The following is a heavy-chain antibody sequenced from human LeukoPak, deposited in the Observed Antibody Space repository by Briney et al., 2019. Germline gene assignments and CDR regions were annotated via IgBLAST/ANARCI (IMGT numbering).Heavy chain of an antibody. D-gene: IGHD6-19*01. CDR3: ARGFPPGSGSRGSHAFDV. J-gene: IGHJ3*01. V-gene: IGHV4-34*01. CDR2: INHGGST. CDR1: EMSFSAYY. Sequence: SETLSLTCAVSEMSFSAYYWNWIRQSPGKGLEWIGEINHGGSTKYTPSLEGRGTILIDTSKNQFSLKLTSVTAADTAVYYCARGFPPGSGSRGSHAFDVWGQGTMVTVSS.